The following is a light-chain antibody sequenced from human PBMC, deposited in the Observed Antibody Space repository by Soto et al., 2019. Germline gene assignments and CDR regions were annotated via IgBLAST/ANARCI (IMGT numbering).Light chain of an antibody. Sequence: EIVLTQSPGTLSLSPGERATLSCRASQSVSSSFLAWYQQKPDQAPRLLIYGASNRATGIPDRVSGSGSGTDFTLTISRLEPEDLAVYYCQQYGSSPTFGQGTKVEIK. CDR1: QSVSSSF. CDR3: QQYGSSPT. CDR2: GAS. J-gene: IGKJ1*01. V-gene: IGKV3-20*01.